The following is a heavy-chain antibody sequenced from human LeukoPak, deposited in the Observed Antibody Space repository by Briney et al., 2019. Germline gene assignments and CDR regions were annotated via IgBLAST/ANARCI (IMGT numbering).Heavy chain of an antibody. Sequence: PSETLSLTCAVYGGSFSGYYWSWIRQPPGKGLEWIGEINHSGSTNYNPSLKSRVTISVDTSKNQFSLKLSSVTAADTAVYYCARGGDYYDSSGPPPVDYWGQGTLVTVSS. CDR3: ARGGDYYDSSGPPPVDY. V-gene: IGHV4-34*01. CDR2: INHSGST. D-gene: IGHD3-22*01. J-gene: IGHJ4*02. CDR1: GGSFSGYY.